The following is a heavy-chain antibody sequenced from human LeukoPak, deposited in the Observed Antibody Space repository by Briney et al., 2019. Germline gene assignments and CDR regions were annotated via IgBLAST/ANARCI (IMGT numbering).Heavy chain of an antibody. V-gene: IGHV4-61*02. D-gene: IGHD1-26*01. J-gene: IGHJ6*03. CDR1: GGSISSGTYY. Sequence: PSETLSLTCTVSGGSISSGTYYWSWIRQPAGKGLEWIGRFYTSGNTNYNPSLKSRVTISVDTSKNQFSLRLNSVTAADTAVYYCARVRGSSGSYEYYHYMDVWGKGTTVTISS. CDR3: ARVRGSSGSYEYYHYMDV. CDR2: FYTSGNT.